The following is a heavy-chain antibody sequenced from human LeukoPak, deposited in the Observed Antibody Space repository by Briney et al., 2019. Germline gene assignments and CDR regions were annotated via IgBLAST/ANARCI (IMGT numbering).Heavy chain of an antibody. CDR3: AKSYYGSGSYYKPPFDY. CDR2: ISGSGGST. D-gene: IGHD3-10*01. Sequence: PGGSLRLSCAASGFTFSSYAMSWVRQAPGKGLEWVSAISGSGGSTYYADSVKGRFTISRDNSKNTLYLQMNCLRAEDTAVYYCAKSYYGSGSYYKPPFDYWGQGTLVTVSS. V-gene: IGHV3-23*01. J-gene: IGHJ4*02. CDR1: GFTFSSYA.